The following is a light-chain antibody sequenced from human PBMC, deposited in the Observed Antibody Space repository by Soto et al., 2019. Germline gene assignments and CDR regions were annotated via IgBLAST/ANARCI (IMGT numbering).Light chain of an antibody. CDR2: GAS. Sequence: VMTQSPATPSVSPGERATLSCRASQSVSANLAWYQHKPGQAPRLLIYGASTVAAGFPGKFSGSGSGTEFTLTISGLQSEDVAVYYCQQYDNWPTFGPGTKVDIK. V-gene: IGKV3-15*01. CDR3: QQYDNWPT. CDR1: QSVSAN. J-gene: IGKJ3*01.